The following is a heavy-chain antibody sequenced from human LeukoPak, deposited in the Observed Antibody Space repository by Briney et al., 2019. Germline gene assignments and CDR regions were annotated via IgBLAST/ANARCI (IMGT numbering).Heavy chain of an antibody. CDR3: ARARGYFNWFDP. CDR2: INHSGST. D-gene: IGHD5-18*01. J-gene: IGHJ5*02. CDR1: GGSFSGYY. V-gene: IGHV4-34*01. Sequence: SETLSLTCAVYGGSFSGYYWSWIRQPPGKGLEWIGEINHSGSTNYNPSLKSRVTISVDTSKNQFSLKLSSVTAADTAVYYCARARGYFNWFDPWGQGTLVTVSS.